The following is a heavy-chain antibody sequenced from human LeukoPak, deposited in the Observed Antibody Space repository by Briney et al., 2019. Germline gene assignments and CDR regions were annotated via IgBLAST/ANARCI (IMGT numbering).Heavy chain of an antibody. J-gene: IGHJ4*02. CDR2: INPNSGGT. V-gene: IGHV1-2*02. Sequence: GASVKVSCKASGYTFTGYYMHWVRQAPGEGLEWMGWINPNSGGTNYAQKFQGRVTMTRDTSISTAYMELSRLRSDDTAVYYCARGGYSSSWLARDYWGQGTLVTVSS. CDR1: GYTFTGYY. D-gene: IGHD6-13*01. CDR3: ARGGYSSSWLARDY.